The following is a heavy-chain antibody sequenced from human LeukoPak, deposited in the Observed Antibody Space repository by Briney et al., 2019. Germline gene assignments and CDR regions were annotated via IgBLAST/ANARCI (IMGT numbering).Heavy chain of an antibody. V-gene: IGHV1-18*01. CDR1: GYTFTSYG. CDR3: ARDRYYYDSSGYYLVDY. Sequence: ASVKVSCKASGYTFTSYGISWVRQAPGQGLEWMGWISAYDGNTNYGQKLQGRVTMTTDTSTSTAYMELRSLISDDTAVYYCARDRYYYDSSGYYLVDYWGQGTLVTVSS. D-gene: IGHD3-22*01. CDR2: ISAYDGNT. J-gene: IGHJ4*02.